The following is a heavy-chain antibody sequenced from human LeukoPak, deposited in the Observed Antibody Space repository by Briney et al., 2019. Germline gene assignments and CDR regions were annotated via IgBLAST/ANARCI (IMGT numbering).Heavy chain of an antibody. CDR3: ARGVVYPAWSGPHWSDY. J-gene: IGHJ4*02. D-gene: IGHD3-3*01. V-gene: IGHV4-59*01. Sequence: PSETLSLTCTVSGGSISSYYWSWIRQPPGKGLEWIGYIYYSGSTNYNPSLKSRVTISVDTSKNQFSLKLSSVTAADTAVYYCARGVVYPAWSGPHWSDYWGQGALVTVSS. CDR1: GGSISSYY. CDR2: IYYSGST.